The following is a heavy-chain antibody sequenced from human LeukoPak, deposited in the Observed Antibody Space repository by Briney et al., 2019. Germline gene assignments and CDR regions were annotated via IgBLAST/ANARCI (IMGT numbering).Heavy chain of an antibody. Sequence: SVKVSCKASGGTFSSYAISWVRQAPGQGLEWMGGIIPIFGTANYAQKFQGRVTITADESTSTAYMELSSLGSEDTAVYYCARETQPPPNDYYYYGMDVWGQGTTVTVSS. V-gene: IGHV1-69*13. CDR2: IIPIFGTA. CDR1: GGTFSSYA. J-gene: IGHJ6*02. CDR3: ARETQPPPNDYYYYGMDV. D-gene: IGHD6-13*01.